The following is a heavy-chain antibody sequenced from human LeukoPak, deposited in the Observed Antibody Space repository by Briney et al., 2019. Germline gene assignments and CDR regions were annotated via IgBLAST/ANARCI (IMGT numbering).Heavy chain of an antibody. D-gene: IGHD4-23*01. CDR2: ICSNGGCT. CDR3: AKQSGPNDYGGNGDY. J-gene: IGHJ4*02. V-gene: IGHV3-64*01. Sequence: PGGSLRLSCAASGFTFSSFAMHWVRQAPGKQLEYVSAICSNGGCTYYANSVKGRFTISRDNSKNTLYLQMNSLRAEDTAVYYCAKQSGPNDYGGNGDYWGQGTLVTVSS. CDR1: GFTFSSFA.